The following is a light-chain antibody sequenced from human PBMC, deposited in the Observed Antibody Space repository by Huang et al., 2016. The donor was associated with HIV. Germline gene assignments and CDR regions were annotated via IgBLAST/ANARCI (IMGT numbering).Light chain of an antibody. CDR1: QSLVHSDGNTY. V-gene: IGKV2-30*02. Sequence: DVVMTQSPLSLVVTLGQPASISCRSSQSLVHSDGNTYLNWFHQRPGQSPRRLIYKVSNRGSGVPDRFSGSGSGTDFTPKISRVEPEDVGVYYCMQGTHLFTFDPGTKVDIK. CDR3: MQGTHLFT. CDR2: KVS. J-gene: IGKJ3*01.